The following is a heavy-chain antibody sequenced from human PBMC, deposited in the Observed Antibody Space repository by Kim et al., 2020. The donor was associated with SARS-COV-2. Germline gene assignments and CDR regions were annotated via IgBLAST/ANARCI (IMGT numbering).Heavy chain of an antibody. V-gene: IGHV4-59*01. CDR1: GGSISSYY. J-gene: IGHJ4*02. CDR3: ARDPGPARYYDFWSGYSN. Sequence: SETLSLTCTVSGGSISSYYWSWIRQPPGKGLEWIGYIYYSGSTNYNPSLKSRVTISVDTSKNQFSLKLSSVTAADTAVYYCARDPGPARYYDFWSGYSNWGQGTLVTVSS. CDR2: IYYSGST. D-gene: IGHD3-3*01.